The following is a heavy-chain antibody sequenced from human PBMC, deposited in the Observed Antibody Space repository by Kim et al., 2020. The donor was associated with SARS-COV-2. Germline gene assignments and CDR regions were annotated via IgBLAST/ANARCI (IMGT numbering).Heavy chain of an antibody. J-gene: IGHJ4*02. V-gene: IGHV7-4-1*02. CDR1: GYTFTSYA. Sequence: ASVKVSCKASGYTFTSYAMNWVRQAPGQGLEWMGWINTNTGNPTYAQGFTGRFVFSLDTSVSTAYLQISSLKAEDTAVYYCARGTYYDFWSGYYNGYYFDYWGQGTLVTVSS. CDR2: INTNTGNP. CDR3: ARGTYYDFWSGYYNGYYFDY. D-gene: IGHD3-3*01.